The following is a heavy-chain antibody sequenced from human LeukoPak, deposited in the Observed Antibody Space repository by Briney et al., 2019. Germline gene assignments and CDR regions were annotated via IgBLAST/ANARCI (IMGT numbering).Heavy chain of an antibody. CDR3: ARGRPGYCTNGVCHRGNFDY. Sequence: SETLSLTCTVSGGSISSGGYYWSWIRQHPGKGLEWIGEINHSGSTNYNPSLKSRVTISVDTSKNQFSLKLSSVTAADTAVYHCARGRPGYCTNGVCHRGNFDYWGQGTLVTVSS. V-gene: IGHV4-39*07. CDR1: GGSISSGGYY. CDR2: INHSGST. J-gene: IGHJ4*02. D-gene: IGHD2-8*01.